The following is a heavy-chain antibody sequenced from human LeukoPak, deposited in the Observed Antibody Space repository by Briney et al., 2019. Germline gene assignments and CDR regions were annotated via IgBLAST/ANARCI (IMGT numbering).Heavy chain of an antibody. CDR1: GYTFTSYY. CDR3: APMDYFDY. CDR2: INPSGGST. J-gene: IGHJ4*02. Sequence: ASVKVSCKASGYTFTSYYMHWVRQAPGQGVERMGVINPSGGSTIYAQKFQGRVTMTRDTSTSTVYMELSSLRSEDTAVCYCAPMDYFDYWGQGTLVTVSS. V-gene: IGHV1-46*01.